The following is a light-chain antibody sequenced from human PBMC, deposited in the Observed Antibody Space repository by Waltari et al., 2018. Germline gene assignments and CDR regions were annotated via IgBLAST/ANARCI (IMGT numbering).Light chain of an antibody. CDR2: RNN. CDR1: NNNVGNQG. CDR3: SAWDSDLTAYV. J-gene: IGLJ1*01. V-gene: IGLV10-54*04. Sequence: QAGLTQPPSVSKGLGQTATLSCTGNNNNVGNQGAAWLQQHPGQPPKFLSYRNNYRPPGVSESCPASRSGNPASLTISGRQPEDEADYYCSAWDSDLTAYVFGTGTKVTVL.